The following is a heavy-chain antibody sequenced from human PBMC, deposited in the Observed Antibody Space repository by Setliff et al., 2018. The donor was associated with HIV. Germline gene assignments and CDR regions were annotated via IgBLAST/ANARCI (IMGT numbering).Heavy chain of an antibody. J-gene: IGHJ4*02. CDR3: ARDPGSSAFDY. Sequence: SETLSLTCTVSGGSIRSSSSYWGWIRQPPGKGLEWTGIIYYSGSTYYKPSLKSRVTISVDTSKNQFSLKLSSVTAADTATYYCARDPGSSAFDYWGQGTLVTVSS. CDR1: GGSIRSSSSY. V-gene: IGHV4-39*07. CDR2: IYYSGST. D-gene: IGHD1-26*01.